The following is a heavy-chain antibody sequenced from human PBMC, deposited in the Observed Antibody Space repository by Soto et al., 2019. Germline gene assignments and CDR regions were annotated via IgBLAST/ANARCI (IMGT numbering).Heavy chain of an antibody. CDR1: EGTFSTYT. D-gene: IGHD3-22*01. V-gene: IGHV1-69*08. J-gene: IGHJ5*02. CDR3: AGDPDSHYNDSHAYSYP. CDR2: IIPIIGII. Sequence: QVQLVQSGAEVKKPGSSVKVSCKASEGTFSTYTMTWVRQAPGQGLGSMGRIIPIIGIINYAQKFQGRVTITADKLTGTAYMELTRLRSDDTAVYYCAGDPDSHYNDSHAYSYPWGQGTLVTVSS.